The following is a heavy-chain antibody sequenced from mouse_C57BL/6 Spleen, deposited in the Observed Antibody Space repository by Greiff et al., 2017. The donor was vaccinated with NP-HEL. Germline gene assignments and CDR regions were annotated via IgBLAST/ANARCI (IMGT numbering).Heavy chain of an antibody. V-gene: IGHV1-15*01. CDR3: TRLGLLWFAD. Sequence: VQLQQSGAELVRPGASVTLSCKASGYTFTDYEMHWVKQTPVHGLEWIGAIDPETGGTAYNQKFKGKAILTADKSSSTAYMELRSLTSEDSAVYYCTRLGLLWFADWGQGTLVTVSA. D-gene: IGHD4-1*01. CDR2: IDPETGGT. J-gene: IGHJ3*01. CDR1: GYTFTDYE.